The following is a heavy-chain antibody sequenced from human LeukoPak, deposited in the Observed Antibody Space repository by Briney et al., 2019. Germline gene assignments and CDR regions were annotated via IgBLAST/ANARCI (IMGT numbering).Heavy chain of an antibody. V-gene: IGHV1-18*01. Sequence: GASVKVSCKASGYTFTSYGISWVRQAPGQGLEWMGWISAYNGNTNYAQKLQGRVTMTTDTSTSTAYMELRSLRSDDTAVYYRARRYSSGWYSPGYFDYWGQGTLVTVSS. D-gene: IGHD6-19*01. CDR3: ARRYSSGWYSPGYFDY. J-gene: IGHJ4*02. CDR1: GYTFTSYG. CDR2: ISAYNGNT.